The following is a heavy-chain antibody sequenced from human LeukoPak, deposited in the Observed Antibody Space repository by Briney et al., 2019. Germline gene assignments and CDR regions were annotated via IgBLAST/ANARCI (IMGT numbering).Heavy chain of an antibody. CDR1: GYTFTSYG. Sequence: ASVKVSCKASGYTFTSYGISWVRQAPGQGLEWMGWISAYNGNTNYAQKLQGRVTMTTDTSTSTAYMELRSLRPDDTAVYYCARHPNPIFGVVTSLLEPSFSRWFDPWGQGTLVTVSS. D-gene: IGHD3-3*01. CDR2: ISAYNGNT. V-gene: IGHV1-18*01. CDR3: ARHPNPIFGVVTSLLEPSFSRWFDP. J-gene: IGHJ5*02.